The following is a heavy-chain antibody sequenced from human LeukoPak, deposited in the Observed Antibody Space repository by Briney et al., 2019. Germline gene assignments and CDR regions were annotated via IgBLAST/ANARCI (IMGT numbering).Heavy chain of an antibody. CDR3: ARQFLGSYYYYMDV. CDR2: IYYSGST. D-gene: IGHD3-10*01. Sequence: SETLSLTCTVSGGSISSSSYYWGWIRQPPGKGLEWIGSIYYSGSTYYNPSLKSRVTISVDTSKNQFSLKLSSVTAADTAVYYCARQFLGSYYYYMDVWGKGTTVTISS. J-gene: IGHJ6*03. CDR1: GGSISSSSYY. V-gene: IGHV4-39*01.